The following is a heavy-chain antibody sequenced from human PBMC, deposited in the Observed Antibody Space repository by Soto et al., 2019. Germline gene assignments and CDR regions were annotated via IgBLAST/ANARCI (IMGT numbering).Heavy chain of an antibody. CDR3: AREDGVVGSSSAFDH. V-gene: IGHV3-21*01. CDR2: INGRSNYV. D-gene: IGHD1-26*01. J-gene: IGHJ4*02. CDR1: GFTFITYT. Sequence: EVQVVESGGGLVKPGGSLRLSWVFSGFTFITYTMNWVGRAPGKGLEGVPSINGRSNYVYYADSLKGRFTISRDNAKNSLYLQMNRLRAEDTAIYYCAREDGVVGSSSAFDHWGLGTLVTVSS.